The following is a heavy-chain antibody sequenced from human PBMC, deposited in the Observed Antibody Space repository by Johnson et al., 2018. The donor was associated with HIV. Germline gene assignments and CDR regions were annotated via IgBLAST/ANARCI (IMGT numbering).Heavy chain of an antibody. CDR2: IRSKGNSYAT. Sequence: VQLVESGGGLVQPGGSLKLSCAASGFTVSGSAMHWVRQASGKGLEWVGRIRSKGNSYATAYPASVKGRFTISRDASKNTAYLQMNSLKTEDTAVYYCTLPASIAVAGLGAFDIWGQGTMVTVSS. D-gene: IGHD6-19*01. V-gene: IGHV3-73*02. CDR3: TLPASIAVAGLGAFDI. J-gene: IGHJ3*02. CDR1: GFTVSGSA.